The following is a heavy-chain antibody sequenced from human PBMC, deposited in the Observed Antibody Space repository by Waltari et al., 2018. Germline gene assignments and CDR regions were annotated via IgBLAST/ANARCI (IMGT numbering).Heavy chain of an antibody. CDR2: INYSGTT. CDR1: GGSISSDTYY. CDR3: ARYWVSGGFHFDY. V-gene: IGHV4-39*01. J-gene: IGHJ4*02. D-gene: IGHD2-8*02. Sequence: QLQLQESGPGLVKPSATLSPTCTVSGGSISSDTYYWSWIRQPPGKGLEWIASINYSGTTYYNPSLKSRVTISIDTSKNQFSLELNSVTAADTAVYYCARYWVSGGFHFDYWGQGALVTVSS.